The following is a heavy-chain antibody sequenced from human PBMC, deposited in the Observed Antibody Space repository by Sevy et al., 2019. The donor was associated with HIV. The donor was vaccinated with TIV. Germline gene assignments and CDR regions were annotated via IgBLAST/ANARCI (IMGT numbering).Heavy chain of an antibody. D-gene: IGHD1-26*01. Sequence: GGSLRLSCAASGFTFSSHAMHWVRQAPGKGPDWVAVISSDGNSQYSADSVKGRFTISRDNSKNTLYLQMDSLRVEDTAVDYCARDLISGSYSQSLDYWGQGTLVTVSS. J-gene: IGHJ4*02. CDR1: GFTFSSHA. CDR2: ISSDGNSQ. CDR3: ARDLISGSYSQSLDY. V-gene: IGHV3-30*04.